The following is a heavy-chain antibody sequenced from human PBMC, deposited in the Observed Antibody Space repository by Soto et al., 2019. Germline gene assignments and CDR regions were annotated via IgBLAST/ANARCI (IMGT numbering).Heavy chain of an antibody. V-gene: IGHV4-59*01. Sequence: SETLSLTCTVSGGSISSYYWSWIRQPPGKGLEWIGYIYYSGSTNYSPSLKSRVTISVDTSKNQFSLKLSSVTAADTAVYYCARDGYRHYYYGMDVWGQGTTVTVSS. J-gene: IGHJ6*02. CDR1: GGSISSYY. D-gene: IGHD5-12*01. CDR2: IYYSGST. CDR3: ARDGYRHYYYGMDV.